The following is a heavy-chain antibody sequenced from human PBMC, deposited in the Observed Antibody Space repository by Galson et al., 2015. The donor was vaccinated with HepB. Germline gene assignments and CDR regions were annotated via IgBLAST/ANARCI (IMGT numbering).Heavy chain of an antibody. D-gene: IGHD2-15*01. Sequence: SVKVSCKASGYTFSSYSITWVRQAPGQGLGWMGWISAYNRDTNYAQKLQGRVTMTTDTSTSTAYMELRSLRSDDTAVYFCARGALVVVVGATQNNWFDPWGQGTLVTVSS. CDR1: GYTFSSYS. J-gene: IGHJ5*02. CDR3: ARGALVVVVGATQNNWFDP. V-gene: IGHV1-18*01. CDR2: ISAYNRDT.